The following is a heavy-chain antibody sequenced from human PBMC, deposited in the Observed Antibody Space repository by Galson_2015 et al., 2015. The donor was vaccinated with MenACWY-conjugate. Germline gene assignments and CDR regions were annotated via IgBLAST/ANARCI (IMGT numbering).Heavy chain of an antibody. Sequence: SLRLSYAASGFTFSAYYMSWIRHTPGKGLEWVSYISRNNRDTNYAESVRGRFTISRDNAKNLLYLQMNSLRAEDTAVYYCARGGVTNLGVVLYGMDVWGQGTTVTVSS. CDR1: GFTFSAYY. CDR2: ISRNNRDT. V-gene: IGHV3-11*06. D-gene: IGHD3-3*01. CDR3: ARGGVTNLGVVLYGMDV. J-gene: IGHJ6*02.